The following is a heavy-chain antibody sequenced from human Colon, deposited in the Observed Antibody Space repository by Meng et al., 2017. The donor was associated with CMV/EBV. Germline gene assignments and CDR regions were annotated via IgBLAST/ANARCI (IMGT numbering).Heavy chain of an antibody. Sequence: GYTFTDHWIHWVRQAPGQGLEWMGVINPTGTSTLYSHQVQGRLTLTTDTSTGTAYMDLSSLRSDDTAVYYWARDSSNVKTWWLDPWGQGTLVTVSS. D-gene: IGHD2-8*01. CDR2: INPTGTST. J-gene: IGHJ5*02. CDR1: GYTFTDHW. V-gene: IGHV1-46*01. CDR3: ARDSSNVKTWWLDP.